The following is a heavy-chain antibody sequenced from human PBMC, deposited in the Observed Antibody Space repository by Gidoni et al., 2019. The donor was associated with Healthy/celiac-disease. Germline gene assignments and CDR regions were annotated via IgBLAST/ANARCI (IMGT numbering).Heavy chain of an antibody. CDR1: GGSFSGYY. CDR2: INHSGST. CDR3: ARARGWTRYYFDY. Sequence: QVQLQQWGAGLLKPSETLSLTCAVYGGSFSGYYWSWIRQPPGKGLEWIGEINHSGSTNYNPSLKSRVTISVDTSKNQFSLKLSSVTAADTAVYYCARARGWTRYYFDYWGQGTLVTVSS. J-gene: IGHJ4*02. D-gene: IGHD2-15*01. V-gene: IGHV4-34*01.